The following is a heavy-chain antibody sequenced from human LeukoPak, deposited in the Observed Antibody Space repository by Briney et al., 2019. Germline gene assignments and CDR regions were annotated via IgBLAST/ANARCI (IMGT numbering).Heavy chain of an antibody. CDR2: ISGSGGST. CDR3: AKDQIRYYDSSGYYSGLDY. D-gene: IGHD3-22*01. CDR1: GFTFSSYA. Sequence: GGSLRLSCAASGFTFSSYAMSWVRQAPGKGLEWVSAISGSGGSTYYADSVKGRFTISRDNSKNTLYLQMNSPRAEDTAVYYCAKDQIRYYDSSGYYSGLDYWGQGTPVTVSS. J-gene: IGHJ4*02. V-gene: IGHV3-23*01.